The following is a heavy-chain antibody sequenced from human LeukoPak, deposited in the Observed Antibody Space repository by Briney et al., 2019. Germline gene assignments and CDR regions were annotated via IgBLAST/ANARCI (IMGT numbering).Heavy chain of an antibody. Sequence: SETLSLTCTVSGGSISSDYWSCIRQPPGKGLEWIGNIYYSGSTNYNPSLKSRVTISVDTSKNQFSLKLSSVTAADTAVYYCARTGQWVATYWFDPWGQGTLVTASS. CDR1: GGSISSDY. D-gene: IGHD6-19*01. CDR2: IYYSGST. V-gene: IGHV4-59*01. J-gene: IGHJ5*02. CDR3: ARTGQWVATYWFDP.